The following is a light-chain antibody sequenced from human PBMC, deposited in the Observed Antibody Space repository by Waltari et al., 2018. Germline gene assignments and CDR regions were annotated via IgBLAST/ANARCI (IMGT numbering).Light chain of an antibody. Sequence: EIVLTQSPATLSLSPGERATLSCRASQTVNSYLAWYQQKPGQSPRLLIYDASNRATGIPARFSARGSGTDFTLTISSLETEDSAVYYCQQRAIWPLTFGGGTRVEIK. V-gene: IGKV3-11*01. CDR2: DAS. CDR3: QQRAIWPLT. CDR1: QTVNSY. J-gene: IGKJ4*01.